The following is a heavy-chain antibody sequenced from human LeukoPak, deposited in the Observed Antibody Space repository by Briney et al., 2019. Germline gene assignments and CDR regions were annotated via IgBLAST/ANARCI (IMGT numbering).Heavy chain of an antibody. D-gene: IGHD3-22*01. V-gene: IGHV4-34*01. J-gene: IGHJ4*02. CDR3: ARLTRDSSGPGCDY. Sequence: PSETLSLTCAVYGGSFSGYYWSWIRQPPGKGLEWIGEINHSGSTNYNPSLKSRVTISVDTSKNQFSLKLSSVTAADTAVYYCARLTRDSSGPGCDYWGQGTLVTVSS. CDR2: INHSGST. CDR1: GGSFSGYY.